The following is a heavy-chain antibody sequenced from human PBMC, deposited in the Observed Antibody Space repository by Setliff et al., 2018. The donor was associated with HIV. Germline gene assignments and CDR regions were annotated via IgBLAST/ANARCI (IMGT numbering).Heavy chain of an antibody. D-gene: IGHD5-18*01. CDR1: GGSFSGYY. J-gene: IGHJ6*03. CDR2: INHSGST. CDR3: ARGGRGYSYGYYPYYYYYMDV. V-gene: IGHV4-34*01. Sequence: SETLSLTCAVYGGSFSGYYWSWIRQPPGKELEWIGEINHSGSTNYNPSLKSRVTISVDTSKNQFSLKLSSVTAADTAVYYCARGGRGYSYGYYPYYYYYMDVWGKGTTVTVSS.